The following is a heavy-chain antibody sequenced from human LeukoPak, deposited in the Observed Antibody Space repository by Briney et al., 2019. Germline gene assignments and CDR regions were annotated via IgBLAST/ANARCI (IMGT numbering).Heavy chain of an antibody. CDR1: GYTFTSYG. J-gene: IGHJ6*03. Sequence: SVKVSCKASGYTFTSYGVSWVRQAPGQGLEWMGGIIPIFGTANYAQKFQGRVTITADGSTSTAYMELSSLRSEDTAVYYCTKGVLNYDSSGPYYYYMDVWGKGTTVTISS. CDR2: IIPIFGTA. V-gene: IGHV1-69*13. D-gene: IGHD3-22*01. CDR3: TKGVLNYDSSGPYYYYMDV.